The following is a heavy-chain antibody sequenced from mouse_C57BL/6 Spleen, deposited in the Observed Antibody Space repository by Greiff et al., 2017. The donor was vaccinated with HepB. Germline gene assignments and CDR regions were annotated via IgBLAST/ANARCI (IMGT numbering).Heavy chain of an antibody. J-gene: IGHJ3*01. V-gene: IGHV1-52*01. CDR1: GYTFTSYW. D-gene: IGHD2-4*01. Sequence: VQLQQSGAELVRPGSSVKLSCKASGYTFTSYWMHWVKQRPIQGLEWIGNIDPSDSETHYNQKFKDKATLTVDKSSSTAYMQLSSLTSEDSSVYYCARDDYGSFAYWGQGTLVTVSA. CDR3: ARDDYGSFAY. CDR2: IDPSDSET.